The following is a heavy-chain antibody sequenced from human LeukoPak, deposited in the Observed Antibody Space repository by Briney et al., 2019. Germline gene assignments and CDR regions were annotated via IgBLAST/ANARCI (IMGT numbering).Heavy chain of an antibody. CDR3: ARVPLYYDFWSGYYKDGVNPFDY. D-gene: IGHD3-3*01. CDR2: INPNSGGT. J-gene: IGHJ4*02. CDR1: GYTFTGYY. V-gene: IGHV1-2*02. Sequence: ASVKVSCKASGYTFTGYYMHWVRQAPGQGLEWMGWINPNSGGTNYAQKSQGRVTMTRDTSISTAYMELSRLRSDDTAVYYCARVPLYYDFWSGYYKDGVNPFDYWGQGTLVTVSS.